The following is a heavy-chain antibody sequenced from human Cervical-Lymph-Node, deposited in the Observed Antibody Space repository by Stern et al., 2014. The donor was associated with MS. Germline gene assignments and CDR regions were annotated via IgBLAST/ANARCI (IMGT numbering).Heavy chain of an antibody. J-gene: IGHJ4*02. V-gene: IGHV7-4-1*02. CDR2: INTNTGNP. CDR3: ARYAPMVTTDFDY. CDR1: GYTFTTYG. D-gene: IGHD4-17*01. Sequence: QVQLGQSGSELKKPGASVKVSCKASGYTFTTYGMNWVRQAPGQGLERMGWINTNTGNPTYAQDFTGRFVFSLDTSVTTAYLQIRSLKAEDTAVYCCARYAPMVTTDFDYWGQGTLVTVSS.